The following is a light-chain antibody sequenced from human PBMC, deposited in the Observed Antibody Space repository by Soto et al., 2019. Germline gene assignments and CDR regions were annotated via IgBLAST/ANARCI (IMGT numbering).Light chain of an antibody. CDR2: GAS. CDR1: QSISNTY. Sequence: EIVLTQSPGTVSLSPGDRASPSCRASQSISNTYIAWYQQKPGQAPGPLIYGASSRATGIPDRFSGSGSGTDFTLTISRLEPEDFAVYYCHHYGRSITFGQGPRLEI. CDR3: HHYGRSIT. J-gene: IGKJ5*01. V-gene: IGKV3-20*01.